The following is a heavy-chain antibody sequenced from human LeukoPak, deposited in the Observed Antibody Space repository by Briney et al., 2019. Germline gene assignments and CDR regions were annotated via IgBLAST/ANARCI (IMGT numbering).Heavy chain of an antibody. CDR2: FYYSGTT. V-gene: IGHV4-39*07. CDR1: GGSISSSSYY. D-gene: IGHD2-2*03. Sequence: PSETLSLTCIVSGGSISSSSYYWGWIRQPPGKGLEWIGSFYYSGTTYYNPSLRSRATISVDTSQNQFSLRLSSVTAADTAVYYCARALDRRSGLDYWGQGTLVTVSS. J-gene: IGHJ4*02. CDR3: ARALDRRSGLDY.